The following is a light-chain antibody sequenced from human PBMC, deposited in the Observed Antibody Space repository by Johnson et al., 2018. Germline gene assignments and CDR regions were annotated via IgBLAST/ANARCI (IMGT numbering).Light chain of an antibody. V-gene: IGLV1-51*02. CDR3: GTWDSSLSAGNV. Sequence: QSVLTQPPSVSAAPGQKVTISCSGSSSNIGNNYVSWYQQLPGTAPKLLIYENNKRPSGIPDRFSGSKSGTSATLGITGLTTGAEADYYCGTWDSSLSAGNVFGTGTKVTVL. J-gene: IGLJ1*01. CDR2: ENN. CDR1: SSNIGNNY.